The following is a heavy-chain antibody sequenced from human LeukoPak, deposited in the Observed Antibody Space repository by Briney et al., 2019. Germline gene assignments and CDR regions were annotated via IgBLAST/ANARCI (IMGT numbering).Heavy chain of an antibody. CDR2: ISGSGGST. D-gene: IGHD6-19*01. CDR1: GFTFSSYA. CDR3: AKDGYSSGWYDY. V-gene: IGHV3-23*01. J-gene: IGHJ4*02. Sequence: GGSLRLSCAASGFTFSSYAMSWVRQAPGKGLEWVSTISGSGGSTYYADSVKGRFTVSRDNSKNTLYLQMNSLRAEDTAVYYCAKDGYSSGWYDYWGQGTLVTVSS.